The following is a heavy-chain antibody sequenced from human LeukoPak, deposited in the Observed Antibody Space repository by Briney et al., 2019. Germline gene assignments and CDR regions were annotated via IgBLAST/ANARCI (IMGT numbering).Heavy chain of an antibody. CDR3: AREVSGYFDH. CDR2: IWYDGSNK. CDR1: GFTFSSCG. V-gene: IGHV3-33*01. D-gene: IGHD3-3*01. Sequence: GRSLRLSCAASGFTFSSCGMHWVRQAPGKGLEWVAVIWYDGSNKYYADSVKGRFTISRDNSKNTLYLQMNSLRAEDTAVYYCAREVSGYFDHWGQGTLVTVSS. J-gene: IGHJ5*02.